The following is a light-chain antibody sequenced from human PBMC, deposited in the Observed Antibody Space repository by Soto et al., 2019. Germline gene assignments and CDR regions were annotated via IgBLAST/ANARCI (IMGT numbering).Light chain of an antibody. V-gene: IGKV3-20*01. CDR3: QQYGSSLYT. CDR2: GAS. Sequence: EIVLTQSPGTLSVSPGDRATLSCRASQRVSSNYLAWYQQRPGQAPRLLIYGASSRATGIPDRFSGSGSGTDFTLTINGLEPEDFAVYYCQQYGSSLYTFGQGTKVDIK. J-gene: IGKJ2*01. CDR1: QRVSSNY.